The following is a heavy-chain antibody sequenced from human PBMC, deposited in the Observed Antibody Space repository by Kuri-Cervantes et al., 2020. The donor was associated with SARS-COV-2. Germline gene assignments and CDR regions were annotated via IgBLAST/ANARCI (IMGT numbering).Heavy chain of an antibody. D-gene: IGHD1-1*01. V-gene: IGHV1-69*13. CDR1: GGTFSSYA. CDR3: ARPVQLERHGFDY. Sequence: SVKVSCKASKASGGTFSSYAITWVRQAPGQGLEWMGGIIPILGTPNYAQKFQGRVTITADASTSTAYMELRSLRSVDTAVYYCARPVQLERHGFDYWGQGTLVTVSS. CDR2: IIPILGTP. J-gene: IGHJ4*02.